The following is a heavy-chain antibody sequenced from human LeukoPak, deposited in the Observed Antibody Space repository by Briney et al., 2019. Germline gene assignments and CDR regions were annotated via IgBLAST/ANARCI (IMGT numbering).Heavy chain of an antibody. Sequence: GGSLRLSCAASGFTFSSYSMNWVRQAPGKGLEWVSSINSNSNHIYYADSVKGRFTISRDNAKNSLSLQMNSLKAEDTAMYYCARGSETYGDYDYYYGMDVWGQGTTVTVSS. CDR2: INSNSNHI. CDR3: ARGSETYGDYDYYYGMDV. D-gene: IGHD4-17*01. J-gene: IGHJ6*02. V-gene: IGHV3-21*01. CDR1: GFTFSSYS.